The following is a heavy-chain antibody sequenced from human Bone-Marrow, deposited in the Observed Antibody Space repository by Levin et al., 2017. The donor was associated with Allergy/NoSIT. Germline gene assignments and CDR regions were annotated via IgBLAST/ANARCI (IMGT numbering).Heavy chain of an antibody. D-gene: IGHD5-24*01. CDR3: ARVRRDSYSVRAFDI. CDR1: GFNFSAYA. J-gene: IGHJ3*02. V-gene: IGHV3-21*01. Sequence: PGGSLRLSCAVSGFNFSAYAMDWVRQTPGKGLEWVSSISATSGHIYYADSLKGRVTVSRDNAKNSLFLQVNSLRAEDTAIYFCARVRRDSYSVRAFDIWGQGTLVTVSS. CDR2: ISATSGHI.